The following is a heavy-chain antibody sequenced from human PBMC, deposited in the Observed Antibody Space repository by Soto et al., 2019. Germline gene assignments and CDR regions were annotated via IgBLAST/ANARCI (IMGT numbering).Heavy chain of an antibody. J-gene: IGHJ4*02. CDR3: AFNSGSGSYSFDF. Sequence: EVQLLESGGGLVQPGGSLRLSCAASGFTFSSYAMWWVRQAPGKGLECVSAISGGGETIYYADSVKGRFTISRDNSKNTLYLQMNSLRAEDPAVYYCAFNSGSGSYSFDFWGQGTLVTVSS. CDR2: ISGGGETI. CDR1: GFTFSSYA. D-gene: IGHD3-10*01. V-gene: IGHV3-23*01.